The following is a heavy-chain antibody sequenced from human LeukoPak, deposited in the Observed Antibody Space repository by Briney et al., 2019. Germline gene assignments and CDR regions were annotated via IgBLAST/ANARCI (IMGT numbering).Heavy chain of an antibody. J-gene: IGHJ6*03. CDR2: IYSGGST. Sequence: ETLSLTCTVSGGSISSYYMSWVRQAPGKGLEWVSVIYSGGSTYYADSVKGRFTISRDNSKNTLYLQMNSLRAEDTAVYYCARILYYYYYMDVWGKGTTVTVSS. CDR3: ARILYYYYYMDV. D-gene: IGHD2-8*02. CDR1: GGSISSYY. V-gene: IGHV3-53*01.